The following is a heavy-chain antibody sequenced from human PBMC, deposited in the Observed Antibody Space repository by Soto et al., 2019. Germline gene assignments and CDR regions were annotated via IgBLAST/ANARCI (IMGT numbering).Heavy chain of an antibody. CDR3: SRHQVGMVAEDS. CDR2: INQGGRT. Sequence: PSETLSLTCAVYGGSFSGHFWSWIRQSPGKGLEWIGEINQGGRTNCNPSLKSRVTMSLDTSNNQFSLNLTSVTSDTAIYYCSRHQVGMVAEDSWGQGTLVTVSS. D-gene: IGHD1-26*01. CDR1: GGSFSGHF. J-gene: IGHJ4*02. V-gene: IGHV4-34*01.